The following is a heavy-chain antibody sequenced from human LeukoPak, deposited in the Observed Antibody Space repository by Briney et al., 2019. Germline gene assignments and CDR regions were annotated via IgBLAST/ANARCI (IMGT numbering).Heavy chain of an antibody. D-gene: IGHD3-10*01. V-gene: IGHV3-23*01. CDR3: ARELFDFDY. CDR1: GFTFDNFA. Sequence: TGGSLRLSCAPSGFTFDNFAMTWVRQAPGKGLEWVSEITGSGGSTYYADSVKGRFTISRDNSKNTLYLQMNSLRAEDTAIYYSARELFDFDYWGQGTLVTVSS. J-gene: IGHJ4*02. CDR2: ITGSGGST.